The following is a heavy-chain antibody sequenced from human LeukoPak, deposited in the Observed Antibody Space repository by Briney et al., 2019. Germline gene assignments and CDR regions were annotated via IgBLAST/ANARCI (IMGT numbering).Heavy chain of an antibody. V-gene: IGHV4-59*01. D-gene: IGHD6-13*01. CDR2: IYYSGST. J-gene: IGHJ2*01. CDR1: GGSISSYY. Sequence: SETLFLTCTVSGGSISSYYWSWIRQPPGKGLEWIGYIYYSGSTNYNPSLKSRVTISVDTSKNQFSLKLSSVTAADTAVYYCARAPGRAAENDLWGRGTLVTVSS. CDR3: ARAPGRAAENDL.